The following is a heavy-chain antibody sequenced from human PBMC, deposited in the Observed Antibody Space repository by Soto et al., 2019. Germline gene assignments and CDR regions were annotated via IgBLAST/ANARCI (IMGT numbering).Heavy chain of an antibody. V-gene: IGHV4-4*02. CDR3: ARQGFGVLHGLVDV. D-gene: IGHD3-10*01. J-gene: IGHJ6*02. Sequence: PSETLSLTCAVSGDSISRSYWWSWVRQFPGKGLEWIGEIYHSGSTIYNPSLKGRVSISVDTSKNQFSLTLTSVTAADTAVYYCARQGFGVLHGLVDVWGQGTTVTVSS. CDR2: IYHSGST. CDR1: GDSISRSYW.